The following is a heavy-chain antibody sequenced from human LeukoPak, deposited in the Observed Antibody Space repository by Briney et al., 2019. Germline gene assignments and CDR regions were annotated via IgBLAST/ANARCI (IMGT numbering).Heavy chain of an antibody. J-gene: IGHJ3*02. D-gene: IGHD3-22*01. CDR2: IRSDATFQ. CDR3: AKEFSLYYYDSSGYFDI. CDR1: GFTFSSYA. V-gene: IGHV3-30*02. Sequence: GGSLRLSCAASGFTFSSYAMSWVRQAPGKGLEWVAFIRSDATFQYYADSVKGRFTISRDNSNNTLYLQMTSLRAEDTAIYYCAKEFSLYYYDSSGYFDIWGQGTMVTVSS.